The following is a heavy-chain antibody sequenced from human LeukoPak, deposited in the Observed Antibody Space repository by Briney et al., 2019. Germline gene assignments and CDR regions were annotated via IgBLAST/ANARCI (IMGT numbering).Heavy chain of an antibody. CDR1: GFTFSSYG. J-gene: IGHJ4*02. D-gene: IGHD2-2*02. CDR3: AKDREGPVEGCSSTSCYRPSDY. CDR2: ISYDGSNK. V-gene: IGHV3-30*18. Sequence: GRSLRLSCAASGFTFSSYGMHWVRQAPAKGLELVAVISYDGSNKYYADSVKGRFTISRDNSKNTLYLQMNSLRAEDTAVYYCAKDREGPVEGCSSTSCYRPSDYWGQGTLVTVSS.